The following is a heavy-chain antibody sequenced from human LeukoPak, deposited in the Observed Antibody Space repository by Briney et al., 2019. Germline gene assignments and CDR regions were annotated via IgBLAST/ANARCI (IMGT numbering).Heavy chain of an antibody. CDR2: IYHDGST. CDR3: ARSLDSGSPKAFDI. CDR1: DGSISSGSYY. Sequence: SQILSLTCTVSDGSISSGSYYWSWIRQPPGKGLEWIGYIYHDGSTYCNPSLQSRVTMSVDKSKNQFSLTLTSVTAADMAVYYCARSLDSGSPKAFDIWGPGTVVTVSS. D-gene: IGHD1-26*01. J-gene: IGHJ3*02. V-gene: IGHV4-30-2*01.